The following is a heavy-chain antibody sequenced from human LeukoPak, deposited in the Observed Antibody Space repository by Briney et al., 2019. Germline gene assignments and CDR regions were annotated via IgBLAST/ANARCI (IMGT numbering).Heavy chain of an antibody. D-gene: IGHD3-22*01. Sequence: GGSLRLSCAASGFTFSSYAMSWVRQAPGKGPEWVSGISGNGVSTNYLDSVKGRFTISRDNAKNSLYLQMDSLRAEDTALYYCAKDILSRWDSSGSLGYGMDVWGQGTTVTVSS. CDR2: ISGNGVST. V-gene: IGHV3-23*01. CDR3: AKDILSRWDSSGSLGYGMDV. J-gene: IGHJ6*02. CDR1: GFTFSSYA.